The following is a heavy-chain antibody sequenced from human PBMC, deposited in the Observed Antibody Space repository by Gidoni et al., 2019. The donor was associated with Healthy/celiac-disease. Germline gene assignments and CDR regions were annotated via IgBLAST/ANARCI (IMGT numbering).Heavy chain of an antibody. CDR1: GGSIRSSSYY. CDR3: AGRVVPAASRGGDWLDP. V-gene: IGHV4-39*01. Sequence: QLQLQESGPRLVKPSVTLSLPCTVTGGSIRSSSYYWGWIRQPPGKGLEWIGNIYYNGSTNYNLSLNSRVTISVDTDNNQFSLKLSSVTTADTAVYYCAGRVVPAASRGGDWLDPWGQVTLVTVSS. J-gene: IGHJ5*02. D-gene: IGHD2-2*01. CDR2: IYYNGST.